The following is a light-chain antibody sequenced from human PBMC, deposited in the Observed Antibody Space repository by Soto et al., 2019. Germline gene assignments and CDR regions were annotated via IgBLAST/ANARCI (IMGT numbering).Light chain of an antibody. V-gene: IGKV3-11*01. CDR3: QQRSRWT. Sequence: EIVLTQSPATLSLSPGERATLSCRASQSVGSYLAWYQQKPGQAPRLLIYDASNRATGIPARFSGSGSGTDFTLTISSLEPEDCAVYYCQQRSRWTFGQGTKV. CDR2: DAS. CDR1: QSVGSY. J-gene: IGKJ1*01.